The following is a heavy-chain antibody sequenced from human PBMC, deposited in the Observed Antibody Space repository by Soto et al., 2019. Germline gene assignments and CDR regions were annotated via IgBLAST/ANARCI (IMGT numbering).Heavy chain of an antibody. V-gene: IGHV3-23*01. CDR2: ISGSGGST. CDR1: GFTFSSYA. Sequence: GGSLRLSCAASGFTFSSYAMSWVRQAPGKGLEWVSAISGSGGSTYYADSVKGRFTISRVNSKNTLYLQMNSLRAEDTAVYYCAKERNRFWSAGIAGGDYYYYMDVWGKGTTVTVSS. D-gene: IGHD3-3*01. J-gene: IGHJ6*03. CDR3: AKERNRFWSAGIAGGDYYYYMDV.